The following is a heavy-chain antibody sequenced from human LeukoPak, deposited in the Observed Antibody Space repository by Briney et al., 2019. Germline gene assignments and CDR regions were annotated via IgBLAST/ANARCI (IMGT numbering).Heavy chain of an antibody. CDR1: GGSISSCGYY. D-gene: IGHD2-2*01. Sequence: PSETLSLTCTVSGGSISSCGYYWSWIRQAPGKGLEWVSAISGSGGSTYYADSVKGRFTISRDNSKNTLYLQMNSLRAEDTAVYYCARDYCSSTSCYYYYYYGMDVWGQGTTVTVSS. CDR2: ISGSGGST. CDR3: ARDYCSSTSCYYYYYYGMDV. J-gene: IGHJ6*02. V-gene: IGHV3-23*01.